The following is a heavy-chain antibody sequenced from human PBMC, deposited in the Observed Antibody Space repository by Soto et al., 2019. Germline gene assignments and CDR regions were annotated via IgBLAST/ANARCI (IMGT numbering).Heavy chain of an antibody. J-gene: IGHJ6*02. CDR2: IITIFDIA. V-gene: IGHV1-69*01. Sequence: QVQLVQSGADVKRPGSSVKVSCEASGGTFSTYAISWVRQAPGQGLEWMGGIITIFDIANYAQKFQGRVTITANESTNTAYMELSSLRSDDTAVYYCARGSGMATIKSYYSYTVDVWGQGTTVTVSS. CDR3: ARGSGMATIKSYYSYTVDV. D-gene: IGHD5-12*01. CDR1: GGTFSTYA.